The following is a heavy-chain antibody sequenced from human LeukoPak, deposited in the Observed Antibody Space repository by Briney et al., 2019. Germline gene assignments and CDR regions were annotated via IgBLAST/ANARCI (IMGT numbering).Heavy chain of an antibody. D-gene: IGHD4-23*01. V-gene: IGHV3-11*06. CDR1: GFTFSDYY. CDR3: ARSTVVTTYYYYGMDV. CDR2: ISSSSSYI. J-gene: IGHJ6*02. Sequence: GGSLRLSCAASGFTFSDYYMSWIRQAPGKGLEWVSSISSSSSYIYYADSVKGRFTISRDNAKNSLYLQMNSLRAEDTAVYYCARSTVVTTYYYYGMDVWGQGTTVTVSS.